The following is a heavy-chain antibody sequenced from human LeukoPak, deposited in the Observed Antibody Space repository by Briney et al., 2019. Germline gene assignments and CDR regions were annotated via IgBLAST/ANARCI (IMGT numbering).Heavy chain of an antibody. CDR2: IYHSGRT. D-gene: IGHD2-15*01. J-gene: IGHJ6*03. CDR3: ARDFSTAASFFYYMDV. CDR1: GGSISSSNW. Sequence: SETLSLTCTVSGGSISSSNWWSWVRQPPGKWLEWIGEIYHSGRTNYNPSLKSRVTISVDKSKNQFSLKLSSVTAADTAVYYCARDFSTAASFFYYMDVWGKGTTVTISS. V-gene: IGHV4-4*02.